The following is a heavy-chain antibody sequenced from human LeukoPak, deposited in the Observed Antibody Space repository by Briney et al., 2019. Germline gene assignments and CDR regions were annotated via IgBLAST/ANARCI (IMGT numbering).Heavy chain of an antibody. D-gene: IGHD3-10*01. J-gene: IGHJ6*02. CDR3: AKGGVELPTYYYYYYGMDV. V-gene: IGHV3-23*01. Sequence: GGSLRLSCGASGFIFSSYGMNWVRQAPGKGLEWVSSISGSGGSTYYADSVKGRFTISRDNSKNTLYLQMNSLRAEDTAVYYCAKGGVELPTYYYYYYGMDVWGQGTTVTVSS. CDR1: GFIFSSYG. CDR2: ISGSGGST.